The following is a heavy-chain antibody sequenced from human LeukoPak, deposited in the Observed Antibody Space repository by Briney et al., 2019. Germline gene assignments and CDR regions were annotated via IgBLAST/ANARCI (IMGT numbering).Heavy chain of an antibody. V-gene: IGHV3-74*01. Sequence: GGSLRLSCAASGFTFSSYWMHWVRQAPGKGLVWVSRVNSDGRGTSYADSVEGRFTISRDNAKNTLYLQMNSLRAEDTAVYYCAREYWGYDYWGQGTLVTVSS. CDR3: AREYWGYDY. CDR2: VNSDGRGT. J-gene: IGHJ4*02. CDR1: GFTFSSYW. D-gene: IGHD2-15*01.